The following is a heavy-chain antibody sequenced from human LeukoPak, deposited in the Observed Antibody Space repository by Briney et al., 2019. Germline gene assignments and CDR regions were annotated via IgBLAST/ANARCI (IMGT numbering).Heavy chain of an antibody. Sequence: SESLSHTCIVCGGSLSSYHWSWMRPPPGKGLEWMWYFDTRGTTNYRPPLKSQVIISVDTSKNQFYLKLSSVTAADTAVYYCGGIVTAGTVDYWGQGILVSVSS. CDR1: GGSLSSYH. V-gene: IGHV4-4*09. CDR3: GGIVTAGTVDY. J-gene: IGHJ4*02. CDR2: FDTRGTT. D-gene: IGHD2-2*01.